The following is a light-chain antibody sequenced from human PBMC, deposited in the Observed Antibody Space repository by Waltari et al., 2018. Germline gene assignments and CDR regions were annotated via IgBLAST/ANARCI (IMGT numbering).Light chain of an antibody. Sequence: EIVMTQSTATLSVSPGERATLSCRASQSVSTNLAWYQQKPGQAPRLLIYAASTRATGIPARFSGSGSGTEFTLTISSLQSEDFAVYHCQQYYNWPPAFTFGPGTRVDIK. J-gene: IGKJ3*01. CDR1: QSVSTN. CDR2: AAS. V-gene: IGKV3-15*01. CDR3: QQYYNWPPAFT.